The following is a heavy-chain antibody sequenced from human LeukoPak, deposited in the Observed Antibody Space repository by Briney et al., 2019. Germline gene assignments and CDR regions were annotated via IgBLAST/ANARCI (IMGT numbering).Heavy chain of an antibody. CDR3: ARVKGVATIRNYYGMDV. CDR1: GYTFTSYG. CDR2: ISAYNGNT. Sequence: ASVKVSRKASGYTFTSYGISWVRQAPGQGLEWMGWISAYNGNTNYAQKLQGRVTMTTDTSTSTAYMELRSLRSDDTAVYYCARVKGVATIRNYYGMDVWGQGTTVTVSS. J-gene: IGHJ6*02. V-gene: IGHV1-18*01. D-gene: IGHD5-12*01.